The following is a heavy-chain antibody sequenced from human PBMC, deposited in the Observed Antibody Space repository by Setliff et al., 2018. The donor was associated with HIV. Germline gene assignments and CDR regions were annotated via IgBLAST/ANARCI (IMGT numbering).Heavy chain of an antibody. CDR2: VNTNTGNP. J-gene: IGHJ4*02. D-gene: IGHD3-10*01. CDR1: GYTFTNYA. V-gene: IGHV7-4-1*02. Sequence: ASVKVSCKTSGYTFTNYAMNWVRQAPGQGLEWMGWVNTNTGNPTYAQGFTGRFVFSLDTSVSTAYLEISSLKAEDTAVYYCARAPFLQFFRGSPYYFDYWGQGSLVTVSS. CDR3: ARAPFLQFFRGSPYYFDY.